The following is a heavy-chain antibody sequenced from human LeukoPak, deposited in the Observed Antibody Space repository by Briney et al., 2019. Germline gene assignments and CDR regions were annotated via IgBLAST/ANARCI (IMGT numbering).Heavy chain of an antibody. CDR3: ASGRWLQLPYY. Sequence: AASVKVSCKASGYTFTSYAMHWVRQAPGQRLEWMGWINAGNGYTEYSQKSQGRVTITRDTSASTAYMELSSLRSEDTAVYYCASGRWLQLPYYWGQGTLVTVSS. J-gene: IGHJ4*02. D-gene: IGHD5-24*01. CDR2: INAGNGYT. V-gene: IGHV1-3*01. CDR1: GYTFTSYA.